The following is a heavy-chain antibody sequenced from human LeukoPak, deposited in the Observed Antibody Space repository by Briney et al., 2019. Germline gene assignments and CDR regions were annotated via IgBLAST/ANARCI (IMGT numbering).Heavy chain of an antibody. Sequence: PGGSLRLSCAASGFTFSSYGMHWVRQAPGKGLEWVEVIWYDGSNKYYADSVKGRFTISRDNSKNTLYLQMNSLRAEDTAVYYCAKDARFGELLVGKSYYFDYWGQGTLVTVSS. CDR1: GFTFSSYG. V-gene: IGHV3-33*06. CDR3: AKDARFGELLVGKSYYFDY. J-gene: IGHJ4*02. D-gene: IGHD3-10*01. CDR2: IWYDGSNK.